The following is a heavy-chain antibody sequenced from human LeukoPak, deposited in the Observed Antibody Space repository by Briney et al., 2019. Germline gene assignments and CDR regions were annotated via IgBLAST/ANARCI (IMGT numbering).Heavy chain of an antibody. CDR1: GFTFSSYA. J-gene: IGHJ6*03. CDR3: ARDSEGYCSGGSCYHYYYYMDV. CDR2: ISYDGSNK. D-gene: IGHD2-15*01. V-gene: IGHV3-30*04. Sequence: PGRSLRLSCAASGFTFSSYAMHWVRQAPGKGLERVAVISYDGSNKYYADSVKGRFTISRDNSKNTLYLQMNSLRAEDTAVYYCARDSEGYCSGGSCYHYYYYMDVWGKGTTVTVSS.